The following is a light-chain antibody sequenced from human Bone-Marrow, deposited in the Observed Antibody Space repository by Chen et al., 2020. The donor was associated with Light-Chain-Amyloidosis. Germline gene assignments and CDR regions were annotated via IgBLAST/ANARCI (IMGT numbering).Light chain of an antibody. CDR2: GSS. CDR3: QQYGTSPLT. J-gene: IGKJ4*01. CDR1: QTLSSNY. V-gene: IGKV3-20*01. Sequence: EIVLTQSPGTLSLSPGEGANLSCRASQTLSSNYLTWYQQKFGQAPRLLIYGSSSRATGIPDRFTGSWSGTDFTLTINRLEPEDFAMYYCQQYGTSPLTFGGGTKVEIK.